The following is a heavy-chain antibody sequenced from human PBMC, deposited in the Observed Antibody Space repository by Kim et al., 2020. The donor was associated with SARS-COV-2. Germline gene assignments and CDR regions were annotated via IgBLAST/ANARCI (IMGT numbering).Heavy chain of an antibody. CDR2: INHSGST. D-gene: IGHD2-2*01. CDR1: GGSFSGYY. CDR3: ARFVVKGSYGMDV. J-gene: IGHJ6*02. V-gene: IGHV4-34*01. Sequence: SETLSLTCAVYGGSFSGYYWSWIRQPPGKGLEWIGEINHSGSTNYNPSLKSRVTISVDTSKNQFSLKLSSVTAADTAVYYCARFVVKGSYGMDVWGQGTTVTVSS.